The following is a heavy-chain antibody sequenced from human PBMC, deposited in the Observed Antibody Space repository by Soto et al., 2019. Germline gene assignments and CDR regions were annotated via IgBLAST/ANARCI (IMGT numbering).Heavy chain of an antibody. CDR1: GYTFISYS. CDR2: ISGYNGNT. D-gene: IGHD3-22*01. Sequence: GASVKVSRKASGYTFISYSVNWVRQAPGHGLEWMGWISGYNGNTKYAQKLQGRATMTTDTSTSTAYMELRSLRSDDTAVYYCARGEPLVVVPFFDYWGQGTLVTVSS. V-gene: IGHV1-18*01. J-gene: IGHJ4*02. CDR3: ARGEPLVVVPFFDY.